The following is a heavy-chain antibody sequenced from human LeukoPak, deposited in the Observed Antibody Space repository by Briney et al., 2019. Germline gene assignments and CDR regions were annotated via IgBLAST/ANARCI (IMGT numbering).Heavy chain of an antibody. V-gene: IGHV3-21*04. CDR1: GFTFSSYS. D-gene: IGHD1-26*01. J-gene: IGHJ5*02. CDR3: IKVGKSGNNWGPPS. CDR2: ISSSSSYI. Sequence: GGSLRLSCAASGFTFSSYSMNWVRQAPGKGLEWVSSISSSSSYIYYADSVKGRFTVSTDASKDTMDLQMNNLRVEDTAIYYCIKVGKSGNNWGPPSWGQGALVTVSS.